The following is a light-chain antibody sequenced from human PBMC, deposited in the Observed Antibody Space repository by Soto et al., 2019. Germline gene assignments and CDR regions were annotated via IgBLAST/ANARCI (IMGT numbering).Light chain of an antibody. CDR3: SLYTTSTTYV. Sequence: QSALTQPASVSGSPGQSITISCTGTSSDVGSYNYVSWYQQHPGKAPKLMISEVNYRPSGVSDRFSGSKSGNTASLTISGLRPEDEADYYCSLYTTSTTYVFGTGTKLTVL. V-gene: IGLV2-14*01. CDR1: SSDVGSYNY. J-gene: IGLJ1*01. CDR2: EVN.